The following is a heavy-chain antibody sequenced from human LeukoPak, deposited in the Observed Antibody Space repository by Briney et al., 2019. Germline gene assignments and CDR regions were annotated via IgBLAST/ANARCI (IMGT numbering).Heavy chain of an antibody. CDR1: GFTFSSYG. D-gene: IGHD4-17*01. CDR2: IRYDGSNK. CDR3: ARAAYGAYYFDY. V-gene: IGHV3-30*02. Sequence: GGSLRLSCAASGFTFSSYGMHWVRQAPGKGLEWVAFIRYDGSNKYYADSVKGRFTISRDNSKNTLYLQMNSLRAEDTAVYYCARAAYGAYYFDYWGQGTLVTVSS. J-gene: IGHJ4*02.